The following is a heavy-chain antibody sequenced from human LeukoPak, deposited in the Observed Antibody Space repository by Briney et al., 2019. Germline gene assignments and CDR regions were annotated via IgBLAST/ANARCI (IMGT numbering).Heavy chain of an antibody. J-gene: IGHJ6*02. D-gene: IGHD4-17*01. Sequence: GGSLRLSCAASGFTFSSYAMSWVRQAPGKGLEWVSAISGSGGSTYYADSVKGRFTISRDNSKNTLYLQMNSLRAEDTAVYYCARGLAVTTLFSVNYYYGMDVWGQGTTVTVSS. CDR1: GFTFSSYA. CDR3: ARGLAVTTLFSVNYYYGMDV. V-gene: IGHV3-23*01. CDR2: ISGSGGST.